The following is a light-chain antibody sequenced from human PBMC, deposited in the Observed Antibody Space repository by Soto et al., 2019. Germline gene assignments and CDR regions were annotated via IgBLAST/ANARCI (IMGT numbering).Light chain of an antibody. V-gene: IGLV2-14*01. CDR2: EVS. CDR1: SSDVGGYNY. J-gene: IGLJ2*01. CDR3: SLYTSSSTLI. Sequence: QSVLTQPASVSGSPGQSIAISCTGTSSDVGGYNYVSWYQQHPGKAPKLLIYEVSNWPAGVSNRFSGSKSGNTASLTISGLQPEDEAHYYCSLYTSSSTLIFGGGTKVTVL.